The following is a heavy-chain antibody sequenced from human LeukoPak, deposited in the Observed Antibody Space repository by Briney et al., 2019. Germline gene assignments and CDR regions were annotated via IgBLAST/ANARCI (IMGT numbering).Heavy chain of an antibody. CDR3: ASLVGATSLDAFDI. CDR2: INHSGST. J-gene: IGHJ3*02. V-gene: IGHV4-34*01. D-gene: IGHD1-26*01. CDR1: GGSFSGYY. Sequence: SETLSLTCAVYGGSFSGYYWSWIRQPPGQGLEWIGEINHSGSTNYNPSLKSRVTISVDTSKNQFSLKLSSVTAADTAVYYCASLVGATSLDAFDIWGQGTMVTVSS.